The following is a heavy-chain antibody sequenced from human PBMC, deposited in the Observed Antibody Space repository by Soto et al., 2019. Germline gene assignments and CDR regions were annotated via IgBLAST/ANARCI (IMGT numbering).Heavy chain of an antibody. V-gene: IGHV1-69*06. Sequence: SVKVPCKASGGTFSSYATSWVRQAPGQGLEWMGGIIPIFGTANYAQKFQGRVTITADKSTSTAYMELSSLRSEDPAVYYCAGRVRILSLGTCYYYGMDVWGQGTTVTVSS. D-gene: IGHD3-10*01. CDR3: AGRVRILSLGTCYYYGMDV. CDR2: IIPIFGTA. J-gene: IGHJ6*02. CDR1: GGTFSSYA.